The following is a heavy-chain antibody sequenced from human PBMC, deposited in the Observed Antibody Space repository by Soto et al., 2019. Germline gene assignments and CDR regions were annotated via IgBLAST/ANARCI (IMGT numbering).Heavy chain of an antibody. CDR1: GYTFTSWG. CDR3: AVIKIIAAAGFDY. V-gene: IGHV1-18*01. CDR2: ISAYNGNT. J-gene: IGHJ4*02. D-gene: IGHD6-13*01. Sequence: GASVKVSCMASGYTFTSWGISWVREAPGQGLEWMGWISAYNGNTNYAQKLQGRVTMTTDTSTSTAYMELRSLRSDDTAVYYCAVIKIIAAAGFDYWGQGTLVTVSS.